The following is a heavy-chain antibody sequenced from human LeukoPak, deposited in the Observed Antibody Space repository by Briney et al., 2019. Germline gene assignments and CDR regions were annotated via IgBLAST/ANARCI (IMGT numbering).Heavy chain of an antibody. CDR2: IIPIFGTA. CDR1: GGTFSSHA. J-gene: IGHJ4*02. Sequence: SVKVSCKASGGTFSSHAISWVRQAPGQGLEWMGGIIPIFGTANYAQKFQGRVTITADESTSTAYMELSSLRSEDTAVYYCARVRYSSSWSFDYWGQGTLVTVSS. D-gene: IGHD6-13*01. CDR3: ARVRYSSSWSFDY. V-gene: IGHV1-69*13.